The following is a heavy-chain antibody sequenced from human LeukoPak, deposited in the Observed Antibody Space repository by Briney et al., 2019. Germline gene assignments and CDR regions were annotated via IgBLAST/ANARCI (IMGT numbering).Heavy chain of an antibody. Sequence: SETLSLTCTVSGGSISSGGYYWSWIRQHPGKGLEWIGYIYYSGSTYYNPSLKSRVTISVDTSKNQFSLKLSSVTAADTAVYYCARDLRDYYDSSGPWFDPWGQGTLVTVSS. CDR3: ARDLRDYYDSSGPWFDP. CDR2: IYYSGST. D-gene: IGHD3-22*01. V-gene: IGHV4-31*03. J-gene: IGHJ5*02. CDR1: GGSISSGGYY.